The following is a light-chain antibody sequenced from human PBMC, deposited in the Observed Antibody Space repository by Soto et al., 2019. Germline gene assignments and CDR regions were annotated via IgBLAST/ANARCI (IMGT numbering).Light chain of an antibody. J-gene: IGKJ1*01. Sequence: DIQLTQSPSALSASVGDRVTITWRASQSINGWLAWYQQKPGQAPNLLIYKASTLESGVPSRFSGSGSGTEFTLTVSSLQPDDFATYYCHQYHNFPRTFGQGTKVDI. V-gene: IGKV1-5*03. CDR1: QSINGW. CDR3: HQYHNFPRT. CDR2: KAS.